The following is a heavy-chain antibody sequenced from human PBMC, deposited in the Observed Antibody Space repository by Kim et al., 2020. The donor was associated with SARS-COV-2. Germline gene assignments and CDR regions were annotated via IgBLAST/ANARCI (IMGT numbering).Heavy chain of an antibody. J-gene: IGHJ5*02. CDR1: GYTFTSYA. CDR3: ARDRLGYSSSWYSRGNWFDP. V-gene: IGHV1-3*01. D-gene: IGHD6-13*01. Sequence: ASVKVSCKASGYTFTSYAMHWVRQAPGQRLEWMGWINAGNGNTKYSQKFQGRVTITRYTSASTAYMELSSLRSEDTAVYYCARDRLGYSSSWYSRGNWFDPWGQGTLVTVSS. CDR2: INAGNGNT.